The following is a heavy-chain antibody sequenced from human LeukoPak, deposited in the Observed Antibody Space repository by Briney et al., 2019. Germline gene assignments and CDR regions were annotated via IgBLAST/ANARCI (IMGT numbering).Heavy chain of an antibody. Sequence: PGGSLRLSCAASGFTFSIYSMNWVRQAPGKGLEWVSYISSSSSTVYYADSVRGRFTISRDNAKNSLYLQMNSLRAEDTALYYCAKDRGSSGWRDAFDIWGQGTMVTVSS. V-gene: IGHV3-48*04. CDR1: GFTFSIYS. D-gene: IGHD6-19*01. J-gene: IGHJ3*02. CDR3: AKDRGSSGWRDAFDI. CDR2: ISSSSSTV.